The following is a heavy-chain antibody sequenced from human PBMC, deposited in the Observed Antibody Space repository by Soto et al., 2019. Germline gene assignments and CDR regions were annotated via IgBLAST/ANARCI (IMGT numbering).Heavy chain of an antibody. V-gene: IGHV1-69*13. CDR1: GGTFSSYA. CDR2: IIPILGTA. Sequence: SVKVSCKASGGTFSSYAISWVRQAPGQGLEWMGGIIPILGTANYAQKFQGRVTITADESTSTAYMELSSLRSEDTAVYYCARSKQWLGHFDYWGQGTLVTVSS. D-gene: IGHD6-19*01. J-gene: IGHJ4*02. CDR3: ARSKQWLGHFDY.